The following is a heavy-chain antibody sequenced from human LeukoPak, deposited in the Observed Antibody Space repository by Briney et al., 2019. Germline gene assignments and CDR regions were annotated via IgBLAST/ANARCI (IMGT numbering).Heavy chain of an antibody. CDR1: GFTFSSYA. J-gene: IGHJ6*02. Sequence: QPGRSLGLSCAASGFTFSSYAMHWVRQAPGKGREGVAVISYDGSNNDYADSVKGRFTISRDNSKNTLYLQMNSLRAEDTAVYYCARNLDIVVVPGAIRYYYYYYGMDVWGQGTTVTVSS. D-gene: IGHD2-2*02. CDR2: ISYDGSNN. CDR3: ARNLDIVVVPGAIRYYYYYYGMDV. V-gene: IGHV3-30-3*01.